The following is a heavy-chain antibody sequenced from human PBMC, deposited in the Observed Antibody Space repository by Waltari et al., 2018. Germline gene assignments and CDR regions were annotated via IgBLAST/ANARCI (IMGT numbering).Heavy chain of an antibody. CDR1: GFIFKAAW. J-gene: IGHJ4*02. V-gene: IGHV3-15*01. D-gene: IGHD2-2*03. CDR2: IKTKAEGETT. CDR3: ATEGLIYTSLDIYDF. Sequence: EVRLVESGGGLVKPGGSLRLSCAASGFIFKAAWMRWVRQAPGKGLEWVGRIKTKAEGETTDYAGPVKGRFTISRDDAANNLFLQMNSLKIDDTAVYYCATEGLIYTSLDIYDFWGQGSLVAVSS.